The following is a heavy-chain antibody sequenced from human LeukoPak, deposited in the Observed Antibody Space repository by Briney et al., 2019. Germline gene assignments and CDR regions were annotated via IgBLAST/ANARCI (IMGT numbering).Heavy chain of an antibody. V-gene: IGHV4-4*07. CDR2: IYTSGST. J-gene: IGHJ4*02. CDR1: GGSISSYY. D-gene: IGHD3-3*01. Sequence: SETLSLTCTVSGGSISSYYWSWIRRPAGKGLEWIGRIYTSGSTNYNPSLKSRVTMSVDTSKNQFSLKLSSVTAADTAVYYCASRYYDFWSGYLDYWGQGTLVTVSS. CDR3: ASRYYDFWSGYLDY.